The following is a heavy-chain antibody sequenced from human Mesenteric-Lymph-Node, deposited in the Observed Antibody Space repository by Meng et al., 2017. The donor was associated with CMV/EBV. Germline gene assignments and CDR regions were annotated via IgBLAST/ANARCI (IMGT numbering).Heavy chain of an antibody. CDR1: GYTFTGYF. J-gene: IGHJ4*02. CDR2: INPNSGGT. V-gene: IGHV1-2*02. CDR3: ARGLRGSGSYFDY. Sequence: ASVKVSCKASGYTFTGYFMHWVRQAPGQGLEWMGWINPNSGGTNYAQKFQGRVTMTRDTSISTAYMELSRLRSDDTAVYYCARGLRGSGSYFDYWGQGTLVTVSS. D-gene: IGHD1-26*01.